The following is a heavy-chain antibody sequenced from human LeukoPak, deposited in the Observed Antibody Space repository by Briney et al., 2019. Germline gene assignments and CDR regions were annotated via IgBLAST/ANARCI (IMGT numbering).Heavy chain of an antibody. CDR2: IYFRGSI. J-gene: IGHJ4*02. V-gene: IGHV4-39*07. Sequence: SETLSLTCTVSGVSISSSNYFWAWIRQSPGKGLEWIGSIYFRGSISSSPSLKSRVTISIDASKNQFSLKLTSVTAADTAVYYCAREDRYCSSTSCYTWDYWGQGTLAAV. CDR1: GVSISSSNYF. CDR3: AREDRYCSSTSCYTWDY. D-gene: IGHD2-2*02.